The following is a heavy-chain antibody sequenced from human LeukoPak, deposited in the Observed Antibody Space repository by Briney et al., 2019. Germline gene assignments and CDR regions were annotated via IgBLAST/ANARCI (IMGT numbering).Heavy chain of an antibody. CDR2: IIPIFGTA. V-gene: IGHV1-69*01. CDR3: ARAANHNWSIRPDHYFDY. Sequence: ASVKVSCKASGGTFSSYAISWVRQAPRQGLEWMGGIIPIFGTANYAQKFQGRVTITADESTSTAYMELSSLRSEDTAVYYCARAANHNWSIRPDHYFDYWGQGTLVTVSS. CDR1: GGTFSSYA. D-gene: IGHD1-20*01. J-gene: IGHJ4*02.